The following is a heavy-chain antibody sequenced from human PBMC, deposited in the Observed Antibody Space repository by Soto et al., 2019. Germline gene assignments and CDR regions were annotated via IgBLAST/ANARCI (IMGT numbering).Heavy chain of an antibody. J-gene: IGHJ4*02. CDR1: GFSLSTSGVG. D-gene: IGHD3-10*01. V-gene: IGHV2-5*02. CDR3: AHRPAPYGSGSYFDY. CDR2: IYWDDDK. Sequence: ASGPYAGEPTQTLTLTCTFSGFSLSTSGVGVGWIRQPPGKALEWLALIYWDDDKRHSPSLSSRVTITKDTSKNQVVLTMTNTDPVDTATYYCAHRPAPYGSGSYFDYWGQGTLVTVS.